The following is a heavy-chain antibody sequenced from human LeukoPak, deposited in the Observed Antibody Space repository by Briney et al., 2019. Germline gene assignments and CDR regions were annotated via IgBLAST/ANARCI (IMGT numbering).Heavy chain of an antibody. CDR1: GGSISSYY. D-gene: IGHD2-2*01. Sequence: SETLSLTCTVSGGSISSYYWSRIRQPAGKGLEWIGRIYTSGSTNYNPSLKSRVTMSVDTSKNQFSLKLSSVTAADTAVYYCARDQCSSTSCYRASPFDYWGQGTLVTVSS. J-gene: IGHJ4*02. V-gene: IGHV4-4*07. CDR2: IYTSGST. CDR3: ARDQCSSTSCYRASPFDY.